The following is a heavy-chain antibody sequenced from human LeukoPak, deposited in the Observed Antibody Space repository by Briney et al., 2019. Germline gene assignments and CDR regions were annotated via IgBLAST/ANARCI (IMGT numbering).Heavy chain of an antibody. Sequence: ASVKVSCKASGSTFSDYHINWVRQASGQGPEWMGWINPKSGDAKYGQAFQGRVTMTRDTSISTAYMELNRLRFDDTAIYYCARGEYSNGYPYRLDSWGQGTLVTVSS. D-gene: IGHD3-16*01. V-gene: IGHV1-2*02. CDR3: ARGEYSNGYPYRLDS. CDR2: INPKSGDA. CDR1: GSTFSDYH. J-gene: IGHJ4*02.